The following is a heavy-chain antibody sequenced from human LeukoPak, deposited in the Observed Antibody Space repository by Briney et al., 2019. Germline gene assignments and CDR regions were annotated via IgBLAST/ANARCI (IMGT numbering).Heavy chain of an antibody. D-gene: IGHD5-12*01. CDR3: AGGGTDVFDY. Sequence: PGGSLRLSCAASGFTVSSNHMSWVRQAPGKGLEWVSLIYSIGSSYDAASVKGRFTISRDNSKNTLYLQMNSLRAEDTAVYYCAGGGTDVFDYWGQGTLVTVSS. CDR1: GFTVSSNH. J-gene: IGHJ4*02. CDR2: IYSIGSS. V-gene: IGHV3-53*01.